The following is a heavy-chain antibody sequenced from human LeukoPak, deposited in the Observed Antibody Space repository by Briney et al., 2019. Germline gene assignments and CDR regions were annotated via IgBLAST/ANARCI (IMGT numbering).Heavy chain of an antibody. Sequence: SVKVSCKASGGTFSSYAISWVRQAPGRGLEWMGGIIPIFGTANYAQKFQGRVTITTDESTSTAYMELSSLRSEDTAVYYCARDSVWGSYRCDYWGQGTLVTVSS. CDR3: ARDSVWGSYRCDY. CDR2: IIPIFGTA. V-gene: IGHV1-69*05. D-gene: IGHD3-16*02. CDR1: GGTFSSYA. J-gene: IGHJ4*02.